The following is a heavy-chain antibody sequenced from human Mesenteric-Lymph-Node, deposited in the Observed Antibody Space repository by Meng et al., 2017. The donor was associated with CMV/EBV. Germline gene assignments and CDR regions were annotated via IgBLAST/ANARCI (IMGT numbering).Heavy chain of an antibody. J-gene: IGHJ5*01. CDR1: GSINNGGSY. D-gene: IGHD2/OR15-2a*01. Sequence: GSINNGGSYWSWLRQHPGKGLEWIGYIYYTGMAVYNPSLRSRVTISIDTSNNQFSLRLNSVTAADTAVYYCARDVYERRGSEGWFDSWGQGTLVTVSS. CDR3: ARDVYERRGSEGWFDS. CDR2: IYYTGMA. V-gene: IGHV4-31*02.